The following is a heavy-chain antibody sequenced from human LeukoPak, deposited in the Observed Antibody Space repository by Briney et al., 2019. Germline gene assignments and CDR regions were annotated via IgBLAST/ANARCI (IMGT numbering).Heavy chain of an antibody. Sequence: SETLSLTCIVSGGPIRGTSYYWGWIRQPPGKGLEWIGSIYHSGSTYYNPSLKSRVTISVDTSKNQFSLKLSSVTAADTAVYYCARHLVPAAIPDWFDPWGQGTLVTVSS. CDR1: GGPIRGTSYY. V-gene: IGHV4-39*01. CDR3: ARHLVPAAIPDWFDP. CDR2: IYHSGST. J-gene: IGHJ5*02. D-gene: IGHD2-2*01.